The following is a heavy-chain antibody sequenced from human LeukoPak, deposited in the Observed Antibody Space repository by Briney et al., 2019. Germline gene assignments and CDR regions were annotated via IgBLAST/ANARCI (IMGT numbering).Heavy chain of an antibody. CDR1: GGSISSSSYY. V-gene: IGHV4-39*01. D-gene: IGHD5-12*01. CDR3: ARRIDSGYGGWYFDL. CDR2: IYYSGST. J-gene: IGHJ2*01. Sequence: PSETLSLTCTVSGGSISSSSYYWGWIRQPPGKGLEWIGSIYYSGSTYYNPSLKSRVTISVDTSKNQFSLKLSSVTAADTAVYYCARRIDSGYGGWYFDLWGRGTLVTVSS.